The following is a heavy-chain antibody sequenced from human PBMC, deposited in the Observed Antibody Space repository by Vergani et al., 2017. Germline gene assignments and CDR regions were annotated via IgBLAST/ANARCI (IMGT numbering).Heavy chain of an antibody. CDR2: INHSGST. J-gene: IGHJ4*02. CDR1: GGSFSGYY. V-gene: IGHV4-34*01. CDR3: ARGINFWYYYDSSGYYFDY. D-gene: IGHD3-22*01. Sequence: VQLQQWGTGLLKPSETLSLTCAVSGGSFSGYYWSWIRQPPGKGLEWIGEINHSGSTNDNPSLKRRVTISVDTSKNQFSLKLSSVTAADTAVYYCARGINFWYYYDSSGYYFDYWGQGTLVTVSS.